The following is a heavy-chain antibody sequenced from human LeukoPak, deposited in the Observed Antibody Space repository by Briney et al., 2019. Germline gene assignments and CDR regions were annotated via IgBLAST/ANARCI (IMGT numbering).Heavy chain of an antibody. V-gene: IGHV3-23*01. CDR3: ARIGIAVAAHAVYFDY. J-gene: IGHJ4*02. CDR2: IGGSGGST. Sequence: PGGSLRLSCAASGFTFSYAMTWVRQAPGKGLEWVSAIGGSGGSTYYADSVKGRFTISRDDSKNTVYLQMNGLRAEDTAVYYCARIGIAVAAHAVYFDYWGQGTLVTVSS. CDR1: GFTFSYA. D-gene: IGHD6-19*01.